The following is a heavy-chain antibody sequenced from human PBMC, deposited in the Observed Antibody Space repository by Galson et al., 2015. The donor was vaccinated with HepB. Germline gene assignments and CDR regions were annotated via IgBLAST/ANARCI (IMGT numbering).Heavy chain of an antibody. CDR1: GFTFSTHS. V-gene: IGHV3-21*01. CDR3: ARVSLGASSSWYYFDY. CDR2: ISGSGSYK. Sequence: SLRLSCAASGFTFSTHSINWVRQAPGKGLEWVSSISGSGSYKFYGDPVEGRFTVSRGNAKNSLFLQMNSLRAEDTAIYYCARVSLGASSSWYYFDYWGLGTLVTVSS. D-gene: IGHD6-13*01. J-gene: IGHJ4*02.